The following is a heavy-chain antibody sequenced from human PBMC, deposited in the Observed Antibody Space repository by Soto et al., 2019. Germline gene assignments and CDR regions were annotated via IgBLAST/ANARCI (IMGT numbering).Heavy chain of an antibody. V-gene: IGHV3-23*01. D-gene: IGHD2-2*01. CDR3: AKGYCSSTSCYVVDY. Sequence: GGSLRLACAASGFTFSSYAVSWVRQAPVKGLEWVSAISGSGGSTYYADSVKGRFTISRDNSKNTLYLQMNSLRAEDTAVYYCAKGYCSSTSCYVVDYWGQGTLVTVSS. CDR1: GFTFSSYA. CDR2: ISGSGGST. J-gene: IGHJ4*02.